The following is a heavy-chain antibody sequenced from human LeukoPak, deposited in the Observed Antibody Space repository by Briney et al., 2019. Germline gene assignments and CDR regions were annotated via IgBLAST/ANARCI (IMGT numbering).Heavy chain of an antibody. Sequence: SETLSLTCTVSGGSITSYYWSWIRQPPGKGLEWIGYLFHSGTRRYNPSLKSRVTMSADTTKNQIFLTLNSTTAADTAVYYCARRRGWKQQLVYFDYWGQGTLATVSS. J-gene: IGHJ4*02. CDR3: ARRRGWKQQLVYFDY. CDR2: LFHSGTR. CDR1: GGSITSYY. V-gene: IGHV4-59*08. D-gene: IGHD6-13*01.